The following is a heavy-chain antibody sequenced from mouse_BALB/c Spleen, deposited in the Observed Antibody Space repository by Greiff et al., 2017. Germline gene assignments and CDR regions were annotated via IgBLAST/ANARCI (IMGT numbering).Heavy chain of an antibody. V-gene: IGHV6-3*01. Sequence: EVKLMESGGGLVQPGGSMKLSCVASGFTFSSYWMSWVRQSPEKGLEWVAEIRLKSDNYATHYAESVKGKFTISRDDSKSRLYLQMNSLRAEDTGMYYCTATYGSSYGYAMDYWGQGTSVTGSS. D-gene: IGHD1-1*01. CDR1: GFTFSSYW. CDR3: TATYGSSYGYAMDY. J-gene: IGHJ4*01. CDR2: IRLKSDNYAT.